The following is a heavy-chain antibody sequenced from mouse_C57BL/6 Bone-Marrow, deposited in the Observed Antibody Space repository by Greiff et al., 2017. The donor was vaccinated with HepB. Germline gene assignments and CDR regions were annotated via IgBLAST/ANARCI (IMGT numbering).Heavy chain of an antibody. J-gene: IGHJ3*01. CDR3: VSPYYYGSSYLAWFAY. CDR1: GFSFNTYA. Sequence: EVKLLESGGGLVQPKGSLKLSCAASGFSFNTYAMNWVRQAPGKGLEWVARIRSKSNNYATYYADSVKDRFTISRDDSESMLYLQMNNLKTEDTAMYYCVSPYYYGSSYLAWFAYWGQGTLVTVSA. CDR2: IRSKSNNYAT. V-gene: IGHV10-1*01. D-gene: IGHD1-1*01.